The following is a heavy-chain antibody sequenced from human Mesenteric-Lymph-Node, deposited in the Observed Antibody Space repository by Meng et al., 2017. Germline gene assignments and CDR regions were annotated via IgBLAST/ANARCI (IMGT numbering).Heavy chain of an antibody. CDR3: ARVTREMGTMISHPDS. J-gene: IGHJ4*02. CDR2: IYYSGST. CDR1: GGSISSYSYY. V-gene: IGHV4-39*07. D-gene: IGHD5-24*01. Sequence: SETLSLTCTVSGGSISSYSYYWGWIRQPPGKGLEWIGSIYYSGSTYYNPSLKSRVTISVDTSKNQFSLKVSAVTGADTAVYYCARVTREMGTMISHPDSWGQGTLVTVSS.